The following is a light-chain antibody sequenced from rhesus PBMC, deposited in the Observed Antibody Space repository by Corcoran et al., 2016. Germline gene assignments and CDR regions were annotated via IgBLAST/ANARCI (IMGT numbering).Light chain of an antibody. CDR1: QDISSS. CDR2: DAS. V-gene: IGKV1-38*01. Sequence: DIQLTQSPSSLSASVGDRVTITCRASQDISSSLAWYQQTPGKAPKPLIYDASKLQNGVPPRFSGSGSGTDLTRTISSLQPEDFSVYYCQQRNSFPFTFGPGTKMEIK. CDR3: QQRNSFPFT. J-gene: IGKJ3*01.